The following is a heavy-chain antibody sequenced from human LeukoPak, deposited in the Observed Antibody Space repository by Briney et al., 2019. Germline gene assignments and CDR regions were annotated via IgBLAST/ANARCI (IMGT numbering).Heavy chain of an antibody. V-gene: IGHV3-73*01. D-gene: IGHD2-2*01. CDR3: TRHEDIVVVPAAIVRFDP. J-gene: IGHJ5*02. Sequence: GSLRLSCAASGFTFSGSAMHWVRQASGKGLEWVGRIRSKANSYATAYAASVKGRFTISRDDSKNTAYLQMNSLKTEDTAVYYCTRHEDIVVVPAAIVRFDPWGQGTLVTVSS. CDR1: GFTFSGSA. CDR2: IRSKANSYAT.